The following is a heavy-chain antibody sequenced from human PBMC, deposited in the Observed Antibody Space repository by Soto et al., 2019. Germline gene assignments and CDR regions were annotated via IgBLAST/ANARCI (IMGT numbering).Heavy chain of an antibody. CDR1: GFTFSSYA. CDR2: ISGSGGST. Sequence: EVQLLESGGGLVQPGGSLRLSCAASGFTFSSYAMSWVRQAPGKGLEWVSNISGSGGSTYYADSVKGRFTISRDTSKNTLYLQVNSLRAEDTAVYLCATDLSGYLNWGQGTLVTVSS. D-gene: IGHD5-12*01. J-gene: IGHJ4*02. CDR3: ATDLSGYLN. V-gene: IGHV3-23*01.